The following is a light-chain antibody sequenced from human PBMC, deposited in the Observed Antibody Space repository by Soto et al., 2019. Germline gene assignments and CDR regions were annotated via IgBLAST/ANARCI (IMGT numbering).Light chain of an antibody. CDR3: QQYNKWPLT. J-gene: IGKJ1*01. CDR2: DAS. CDR1: QGIGST. Sequence: IVMTQSPATLSVSPWERATLSCRASQGIGSTLAWYQQKPGQTPKLLIFDASTRATGVPARFSGGGSGTEFTLTINSLQSEDFAVYYCQQYNKWPLTFGQGTKVDIK. V-gene: IGKV3-15*01.